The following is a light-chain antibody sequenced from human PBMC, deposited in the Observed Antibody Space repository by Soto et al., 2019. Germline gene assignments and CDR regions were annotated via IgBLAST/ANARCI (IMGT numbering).Light chain of an antibody. CDR1: QTISTW. CDR3: QQSYSTPRT. J-gene: IGKJ1*01. CDR2: DAS. Sequence: GARVIITCRASQTISTWMAWYQQKPGKAPKLLVYDASTLQSGVASRFSGSGSGTEFTLTISSLQPDDFATYYCQQSYSTPRTFGQGSKVDIK. V-gene: IGKV1-5*01.